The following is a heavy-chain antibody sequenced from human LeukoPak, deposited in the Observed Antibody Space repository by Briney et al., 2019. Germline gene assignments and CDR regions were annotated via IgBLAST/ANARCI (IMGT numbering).Heavy chain of an antibody. V-gene: IGHV1-2*06. CDR3: AGEDNSSVYGPFDS. J-gene: IGHJ3*02. CDR1: GYTFTGYY. CDR2: INPNNGGT. D-gene: IGHD3-22*01. Sequence: ASVKVSCKASGYTFTGYYIHWVRQAPGQGLDWMGRINPNNGGTKYAQKFQGRVTRTRDMSMSTDDMEFSRLRSDNTAVYYSAGEDNSSVYGPFDSSGQRAMVTVPA.